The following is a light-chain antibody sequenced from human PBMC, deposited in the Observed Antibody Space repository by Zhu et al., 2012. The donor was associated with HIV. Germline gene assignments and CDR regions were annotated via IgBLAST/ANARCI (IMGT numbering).Light chain of an antibody. CDR2: DAS. Sequence: EIVMTQSPATLSVSPGERATLSCRASQSVMSNLAWYQQKPGQAPRLLIYDASTRATDIPARFSGSGSGTEFTLTISSLQPEDFATYFCQHLTLYPTFGGGSRVEIK. V-gene: IGKV3-15*01. J-gene: IGKJ4*01. CDR3: QHLTLYPT. CDR1: QSVMSN.